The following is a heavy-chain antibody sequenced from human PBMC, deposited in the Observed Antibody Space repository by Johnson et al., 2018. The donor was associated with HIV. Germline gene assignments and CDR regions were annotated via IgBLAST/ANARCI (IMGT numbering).Heavy chain of an antibody. CDR3: ARDGMIEGTFDI. Sequence: QVQLVESGGGLVQPGGSLRLSCAASGFTVSSYGMHWVRQAPGKGLEWVAVIWFDGTNKYYADSVKGRFTISRDNAKNSLYLQMNSLRAEDTAVYYCARDGMIEGTFDIWGQGTMVTVSS. V-gene: IGHV3-33*08. CDR2: IWFDGTNK. CDR1: GFTVSSYG. D-gene: IGHD3-22*01. J-gene: IGHJ3*02.